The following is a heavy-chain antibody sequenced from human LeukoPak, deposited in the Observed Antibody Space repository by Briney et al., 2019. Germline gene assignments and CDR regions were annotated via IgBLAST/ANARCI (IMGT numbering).Heavy chain of an antibody. D-gene: IGHD2-8*02. CDR3: ARVNAMEVYY. CDR1: GYTFTHYY. CDR2: INPNSGGT. Sequence: GASVTVSYKPSGYTFTHYYMHWVRQAPGQGREWMGWINPNSGGTNYAQKFQGRGAMPRDTSISTAYMELSSLRSDDTAVYYCARVNAMEVYYWGQGTLVTVSS. V-gene: IGHV1-2*02. J-gene: IGHJ4*02.